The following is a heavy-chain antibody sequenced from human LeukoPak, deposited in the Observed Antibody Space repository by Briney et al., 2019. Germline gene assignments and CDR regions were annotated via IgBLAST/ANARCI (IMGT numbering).Heavy chain of an antibody. Sequence: PSETLSLTCAVYGGSFSGSNWSWIRQPPGKGLEWIGEIYNSGSTIYNPSLKSRVTISVDTSKNQFSLKLTSVTAADTAIYYCARRNDFDIWGQGTMVTVSS. J-gene: IGHJ3*02. CDR3: ARRNDFDI. V-gene: IGHV4-34*01. CDR2: IYNSGST. CDR1: GGSFSGSN.